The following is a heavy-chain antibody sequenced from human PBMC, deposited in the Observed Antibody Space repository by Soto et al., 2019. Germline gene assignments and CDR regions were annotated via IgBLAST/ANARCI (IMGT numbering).Heavy chain of an antibody. V-gene: IGHV3-53*01. CDR2: IYSGGYT. Sequence: EVQLVESGGGLIQPGGSLRLSCAVSGFTVSNNYMSWVRQAPGKGLEGVSVIYSGGYTAYGDSVKGRFTISRDNSKNNIFLQKNRRRADDPAVFYWATPGGGGGYWGQGTLVTVSS. CDR1: GFTVSNNY. D-gene: IGHD2-15*01. CDR3: ATPGGGGGY. J-gene: IGHJ4*02.